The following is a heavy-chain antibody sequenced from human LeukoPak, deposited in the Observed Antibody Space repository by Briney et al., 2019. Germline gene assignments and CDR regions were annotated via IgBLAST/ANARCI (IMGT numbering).Heavy chain of an antibody. CDR1: GFIFTSST. D-gene: IGHD1-20*01. Sequence: PGGFLRLSCAASGFIFTSSTMNWVRQAPGKGLEWVSSISSSSSYINYADSVKGRFTISRDNAKNSLYLQMNSLRAEDTAVYYCAREYNSPNRFDYWGQGTLVTVSS. V-gene: IGHV3-21*01. J-gene: IGHJ4*02. CDR2: ISSSSSYI. CDR3: AREYNSPNRFDY.